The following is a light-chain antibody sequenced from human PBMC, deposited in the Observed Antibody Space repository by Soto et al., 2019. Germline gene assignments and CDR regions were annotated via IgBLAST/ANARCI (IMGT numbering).Light chain of an antibody. J-gene: IGKJ1*01. CDR1: QSVSSH. V-gene: IGKV3-11*01. CDR2: DAS. Sequence: EIVLTQSPATLSLSPGERATLSCRASQSVSSHLAWYQQKPGQAPRLLIYDASNRATGTPDRFSGSGSGTDFTLTISSLEPEDFAVYYCQERTNWPPSRTFGQGTKVDIK. CDR3: QERTNWPPSRT.